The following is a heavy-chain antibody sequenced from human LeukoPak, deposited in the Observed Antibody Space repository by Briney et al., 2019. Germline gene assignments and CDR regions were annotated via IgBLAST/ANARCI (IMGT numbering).Heavy chain of an antibody. J-gene: IGHJ4*02. CDR2: IIPILGIA. Sequence: SVKVSCKASGGTFSSYAISWVRQAPGQGLEWMGRIIPILGIANYAQKFQGRVTITADKSTSTAYMELSSLRSEDTAVYYCARGPYYDSSGYYYAEGYWGQGTLVTVSS. CDR1: GGTFSSYA. CDR3: ARGPYYDSSGYYYAEGY. D-gene: IGHD3-22*01. V-gene: IGHV1-69*04.